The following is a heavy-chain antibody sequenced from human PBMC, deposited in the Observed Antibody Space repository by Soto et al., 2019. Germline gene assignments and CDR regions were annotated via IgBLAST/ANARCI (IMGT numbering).Heavy chain of an antibody. Sequence: EVQLVESGGGLIQPGGSLRLSCAASGFTVSSNYMSWVRQAPGKGLEWVSVIYSGGSTYYADSVKGRFTISRDNSKNTLYLQMNSLRAEDTAVYYCARAGDDGTYNWFDPWGQGTLVTVSP. D-gene: IGHD1-1*01. CDR3: ARAGDDGTYNWFDP. V-gene: IGHV3-53*01. CDR1: GFTVSSNY. J-gene: IGHJ5*02. CDR2: IYSGGST.